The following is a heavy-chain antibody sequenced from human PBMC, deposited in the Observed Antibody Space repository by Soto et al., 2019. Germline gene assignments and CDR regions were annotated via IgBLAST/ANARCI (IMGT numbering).Heavy chain of an antibody. CDR2: INPNGGGT. D-gene: IGHD3-10*01. CDR1: GYKFINHY. J-gene: IGHJ4*02. V-gene: IGHV1-46*01. CDR3: ARDASASAPSYSFDD. Sequence: AAVKVSCKASGYKFINHYIHWVRQAPGVGLEWMGIINPNGGGTDYAQKFQGRVTMTTDTYASTVHMELSSLRSEDTAVYFCARDASASAPSYSFDDWGQGPLVTGSS.